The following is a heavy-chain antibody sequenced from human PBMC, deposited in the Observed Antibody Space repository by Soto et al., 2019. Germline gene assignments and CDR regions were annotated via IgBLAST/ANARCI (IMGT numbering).Heavy chain of an antibody. J-gene: IGHJ4*02. D-gene: IGHD2-8*01. V-gene: IGHV3-23*01. CDR1: GFTFSSYA. CDR2: ISGSGGST. CDR3: ARSDIVLIRAYDSLFDY. Sequence: PGGSLRLSCAASGFTFSSYAMSWVRQAPGKGLEWVSAISGSGGSTYYADSVKGRFTISRDNSKNTLYLQMNSLRAEDTAVYYCARSDIVLIRAYDSLFDYWGQGTLVTVSS.